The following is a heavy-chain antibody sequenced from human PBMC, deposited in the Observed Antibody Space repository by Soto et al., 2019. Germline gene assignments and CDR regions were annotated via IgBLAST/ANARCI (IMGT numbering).Heavy chain of an antibody. V-gene: IGHV6-1*01. Sequence: QVQLQQSGPGLVKPSQTLSLTCAISGDSVSSSSAAWNWIRQSPSRGLEWLGRTYYRSKWYNDYALSVTIRITITPATSNNQLYPQLNSVTPEDTTVHYRARAIYNAGDQGGIDVWGKGTTVTVSS. CDR1: GDSVSSSSAA. CDR2: TYYRSKWYN. D-gene: IGHD3-10*01. CDR3: ARAIYNAGDQGGIDV. J-gene: IGHJ6*03.